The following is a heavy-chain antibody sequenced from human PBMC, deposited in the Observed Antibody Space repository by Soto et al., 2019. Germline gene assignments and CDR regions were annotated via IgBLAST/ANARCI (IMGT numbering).Heavy chain of an antibody. V-gene: IGHV1-18*04. CDR2: ISAYNGNT. CDR1: GYTFTSYG. CDR3: ARGTADIAARPGKTGNWFDP. J-gene: IGHJ5*02. D-gene: IGHD6-6*01. Sequence: QVQLVQSGAEVKKPGASVKVSCKASGYTFTSYGISWVRQAPGQGLEWMGWISAYNGNTNYAQKLQGRVTMTTDTETSTAYMELRSLGSDDTAVYYCARGTADIAARPGKTGNWFDPWGQGTLVTVSS.